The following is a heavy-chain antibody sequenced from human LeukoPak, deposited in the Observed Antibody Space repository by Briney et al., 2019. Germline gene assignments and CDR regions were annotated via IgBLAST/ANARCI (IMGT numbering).Heavy chain of an antibody. CDR2: VHLDGRT. D-gene: IGHD6-25*01. CDR1: GGSVTSTYW. J-gene: IGHJ4*02. V-gene: IGHV4-4*02. Sequence: PSETLSLTCDVSGGSVTSTYWWTWFRQPPGKGLEWIGEVHLDGRTNYNPSLKSRLVMSADLPENHISLKLTSVTAADTAVYYCAREGGFYRPLDYSGQGTLVTVSS. CDR3: AREGGFYRPLDY.